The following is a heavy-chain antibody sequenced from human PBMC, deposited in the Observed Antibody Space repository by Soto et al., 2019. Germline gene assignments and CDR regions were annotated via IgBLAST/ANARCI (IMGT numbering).Heavy chain of an antibody. Sequence: PSETLSLTCTGSGGSISSGGHYWSWIRQRPGMGLEWIGHIHSSGSTYYNPSLKSRITISIDTSKNQFSLMLNSVTAADTAVYFFVIHFRPWVREIDCRGPGTLVTVSS. CDR2: IHSSGST. CDR3: VIHFRPWVREIDC. J-gene: IGHJ4*02. CDR1: GGSISSGGHY. V-gene: IGHV4-31*03. D-gene: IGHD3-3*02.